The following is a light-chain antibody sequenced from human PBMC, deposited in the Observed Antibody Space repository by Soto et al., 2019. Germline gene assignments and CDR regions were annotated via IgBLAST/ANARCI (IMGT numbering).Light chain of an antibody. J-gene: IGLJ2*01. Sequence: QSVLTQPPSASGTPGQRVTISCSGSSSNIGRNTVNWYQQLPGTAPKLLIYSDNQRPSGVPDRFSGSKSGTSASLAISGLQSEDEADYYCAAWDDRLNGRVVFGGGTQLTVL. V-gene: IGLV1-44*01. CDR3: AAWDDRLNGRVV. CDR2: SDN. CDR1: SSNIGRNT.